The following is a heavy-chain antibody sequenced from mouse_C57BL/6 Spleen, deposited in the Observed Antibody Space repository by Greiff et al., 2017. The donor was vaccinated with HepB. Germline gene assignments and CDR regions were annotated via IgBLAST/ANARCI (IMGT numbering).Heavy chain of an antibody. D-gene: IGHD2-5*01. CDR2: INPYNGGT. J-gene: IGHJ1*03. V-gene: IGHV1-19*01. Sequence: VQLQQSGPVLVKPGASVKMSCKASGYTFTDYYMNWVKQSHGKSLEWIGVINPYNGGTSYNQKFKGKATLTVDKSSSTAYMELNSLTSEDSAVYYCARGGHYSNPCWYFDVWGTGTTVTVSS. CDR1: GYTFTDYY. CDR3: ARGGHYSNPCWYFDV.